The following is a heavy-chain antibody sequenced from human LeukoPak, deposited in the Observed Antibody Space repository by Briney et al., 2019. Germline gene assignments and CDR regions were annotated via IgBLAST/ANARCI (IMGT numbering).Heavy chain of an antibody. D-gene: IGHD6-19*01. V-gene: IGHV3-7*01. CDR1: GFTFSDYW. Sequence: GGSLRLSCAASGFTFSDYWMSWVRQAPGKGLEWVANINQDGSEKHYLDSVRGRFTISRDNAKNSQYLQMNSLRAEDTAVYYCARADGVGVATPYFQHWGQGTLVTVSS. J-gene: IGHJ1*01. CDR3: ARADGVGVATPYFQH. CDR2: INQDGSEK.